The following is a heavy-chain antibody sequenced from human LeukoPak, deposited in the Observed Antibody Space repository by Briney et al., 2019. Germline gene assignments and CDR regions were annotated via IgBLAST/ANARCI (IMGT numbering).Heavy chain of an antibody. D-gene: IGHD6-19*01. CDR1: GYTFTGYY. J-gene: IGHJ4*02. CDR2: IYPYSGGT. V-gene: IGHV1-2*02. CDR3: ARRGQWLLPNDY. Sequence: ASVKVSCKASGYTFTGYYIHWVRQAPGQGLEWMGWIYPYSGGTKYAQKFQGRVTMTRDTSISTAYMELSRLRSDDTAVYYCARRGQWLLPNDYWGQGTLVTVSS.